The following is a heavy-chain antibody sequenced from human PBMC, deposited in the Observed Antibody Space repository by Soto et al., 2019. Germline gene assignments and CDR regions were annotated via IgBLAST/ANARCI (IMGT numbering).Heavy chain of an antibody. CDR3: ARSNSARYCSGGSCYSRVNWFDP. D-gene: IGHD2-15*01. V-gene: IGHV5-10-1*01. Sequence: PGESLKISCKGSGYSFTSYWISWVRQMPGKGLEWMGRIDPSDSYTNYSPSFQGHVTISADKSISTAYLQSSSLKASDTAMYYCARSNSARYCSGGSCYSRVNWFDPWGQGTLVTVSS. CDR1: GYSFTSYW. CDR2: IDPSDSYT. J-gene: IGHJ5*02.